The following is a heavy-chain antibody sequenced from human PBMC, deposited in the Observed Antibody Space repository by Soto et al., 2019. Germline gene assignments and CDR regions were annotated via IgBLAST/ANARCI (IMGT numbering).Heavy chain of an antibody. J-gene: IGHJ4*02. CDR1: GGSISSGGYY. Sequence: PSETLSLTCTVSGGSISSGGYYWSWIRQPPGKGLEWIGYIFYSGSTNYNPSLKSRVTISVDKSKNQFSLKLSSVTAADTAVYYCAREERLLRSGGVYWGQGTLVTVSS. D-gene: IGHD3-3*01. CDR3: AREERLLRSGGVY. V-gene: IGHV4-61*08. CDR2: IFYSGST.